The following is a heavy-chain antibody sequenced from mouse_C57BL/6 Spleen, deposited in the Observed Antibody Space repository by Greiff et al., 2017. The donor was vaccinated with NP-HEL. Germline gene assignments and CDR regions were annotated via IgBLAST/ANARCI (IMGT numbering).Heavy chain of an antibody. CDR1: GYTFTSYW. V-gene: IGHV1-59*01. CDR3: ARSYDYDESGSMDY. J-gene: IGHJ4*01. Sequence: QVQLKQPGAELVRPGTSVKLSCKASGYTFTSYWMHWVKQRPGQGLEWIGVIDPSDSYTNYNQKFKGKATLTVDTSSSTAYMQLSSLTSEDSAVYYCARSYDYDESGSMDYWGQGTSVTVSS. D-gene: IGHD2-4*01. CDR2: IDPSDSYT.